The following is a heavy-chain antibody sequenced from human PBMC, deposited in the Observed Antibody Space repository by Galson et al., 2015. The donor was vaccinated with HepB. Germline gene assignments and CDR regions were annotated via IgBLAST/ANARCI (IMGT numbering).Heavy chain of an antibody. Sequence: SLRLSCAASGFTFNSYAMSWVRQAPGRGLEWVSTISGGSGTTYYADSVKGRFTISTDNPKDTVYLQMSSLRAEDTAIYYCAKASQVTCIGARCYPFDCWVQGALVTVSS. J-gene: IGHJ4*02. CDR2: ISGGSGTT. D-gene: IGHD2-2*01. CDR3: AKASQVTCIGARCYPFDC. CDR1: GFTFNSYA. V-gene: IGHV3-23*01.